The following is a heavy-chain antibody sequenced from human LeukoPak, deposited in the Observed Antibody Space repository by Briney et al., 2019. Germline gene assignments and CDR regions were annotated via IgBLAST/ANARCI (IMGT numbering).Heavy chain of an antibody. CDR2: ISYDGSNK. V-gene: IGHV3-30-3*01. CDR3: AREQVPAAISYYYYYYMDV. Sequence: GRSLRLSCAAPGFTFSSYAMHWVRQAPGKGLEWVAVISYDGSNKYYADSVKGRFTISRDNSKNTLYLQMNSLRAEDTAVYYCAREQVPAAISYYYYYYMDVWGKGTTVTVSS. J-gene: IGHJ6*03. D-gene: IGHD2-2*01. CDR1: GFTFSSYA.